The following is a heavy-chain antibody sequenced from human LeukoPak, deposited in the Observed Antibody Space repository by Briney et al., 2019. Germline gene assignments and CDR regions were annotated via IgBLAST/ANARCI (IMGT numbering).Heavy chain of an antibody. Sequence: PSETLSLTCTVSGDPFNNYFWNWIRQPAGKGLEWIGRIDSVGSTNYSPSLKSRVTMLVDTSKNEFSLKLTSVTAADTAVYYCAKDLDYDYIWGSYRYSTGHAFDIWGQGTMVTVSS. CDR3: AKDLDYDYIWGSYRYSTGHAFDI. J-gene: IGHJ3*02. V-gene: IGHV4-4*07. CDR1: GDPFNNYF. D-gene: IGHD3-16*02. CDR2: IDSVGST.